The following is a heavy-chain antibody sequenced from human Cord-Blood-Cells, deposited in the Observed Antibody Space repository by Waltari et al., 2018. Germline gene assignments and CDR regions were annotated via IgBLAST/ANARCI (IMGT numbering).Heavy chain of an antibody. CDR3: ARGSDYDFWSGYHWFDP. D-gene: IGHD3-3*01. J-gene: IGHJ5*02. Sequence: QVQLQESGPGLVKPSEPLSLPCPVSGASISSYYWSWIRQPPGKGLEWIGYIYYSGSTNYNPSLKSRVTISVDTSKNQFSLKLSSVTAADTAVYYCARGSDYDFWSGYHWFDPWGQGTLVTVSS. CDR1: GASISSYY. CDR2: IYYSGST. V-gene: IGHV4-59*01.